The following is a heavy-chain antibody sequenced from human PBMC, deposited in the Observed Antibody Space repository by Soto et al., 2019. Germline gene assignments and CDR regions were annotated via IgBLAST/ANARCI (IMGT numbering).Heavy chain of an antibody. CDR3: AGSKFYYYFDY. CDR2: IKQDGSEK. D-gene: IGHD3-10*01. J-gene: IGHJ4*02. Sequence: GGSLRLSCAASGFTFSSYWMSWVRQAPGKGLEWVANIKQDGSEKYYVDSVKGRFTISRDNAKNSLYLQMNSLRAEDTAVHHCAGSKFYYYFDYWGQGTLVTVSS. V-gene: IGHV3-7*01. CDR1: GFTFSSYW.